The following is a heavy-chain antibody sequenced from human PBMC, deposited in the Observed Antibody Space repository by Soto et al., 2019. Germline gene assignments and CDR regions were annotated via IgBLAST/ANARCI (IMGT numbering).Heavy chain of an antibody. CDR3: ARVTASARIDY. CDR2: IFYSGST. V-gene: IGHV4-31*03. Sequence: SETLSLTCSVSCGSISSGGGYYWSWIRQHPGKGLVWIGHIFYSGSTDYNPSLKSRLTISVDTSKNQFSLKLNSVTAADTAVYYCARVTASARIDYWGQGTLVTVSS. D-gene: IGHD2-21*01. J-gene: IGHJ4*02. CDR1: CGSISSGGGYY.